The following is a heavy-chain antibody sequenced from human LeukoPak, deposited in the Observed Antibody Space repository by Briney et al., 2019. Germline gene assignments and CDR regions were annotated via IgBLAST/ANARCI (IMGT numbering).Heavy chain of an antibody. CDR1: GGSISSYY. CDR2: IYYSGST. V-gene: IGHV4-59*01. Sequence: SETLSLTCTVSGGSISSYYWSWIRQPPGKGLEWIGYIYYSGSTNYNPSLKSRVTISVDTSKNQFSLKLSSVTAADTAVYYCARFLWFGERRWFDPWGQGTLVTVSS. D-gene: IGHD3-10*01. CDR3: ARFLWFGERRWFDP. J-gene: IGHJ5*02.